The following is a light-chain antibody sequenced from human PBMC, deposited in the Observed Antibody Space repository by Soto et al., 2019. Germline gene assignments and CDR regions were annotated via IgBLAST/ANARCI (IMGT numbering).Light chain of an antibody. J-gene: IGLJ3*02. CDR2: DVT. Sequence: QSVLTQPRSVSGSPGQSVTISCTGTSSDVGGYDYVSWYQQHPGKAPKLMIYDVTKRPSGVPDHFSGSKSGNTASLTISGLQAEDEADYYCCSYAGSYTFVFGGGTKLTVL. CDR1: SSDVGGYDY. V-gene: IGLV2-11*01. CDR3: CSYAGSYTFV.